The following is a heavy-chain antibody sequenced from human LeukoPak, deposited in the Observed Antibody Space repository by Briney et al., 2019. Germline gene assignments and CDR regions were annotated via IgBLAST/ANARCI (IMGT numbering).Heavy chain of an antibody. CDR2: IYSGDST. Sequence: PGGSLRLSCAASGFTASSNYMSWVRQAPGKRLEWVSVIYSGDSTYYADSVKGRFTISRDNSKNTLYLQMNSLRAEDTAMYYCARDSYRSSTSCYDYWGQGTPVTVSS. D-gene: IGHD2-2*01. CDR1: GFTASSNY. J-gene: IGHJ4*02. CDR3: ARDSYRSSTSCYDY. V-gene: IGHV3-53*01.